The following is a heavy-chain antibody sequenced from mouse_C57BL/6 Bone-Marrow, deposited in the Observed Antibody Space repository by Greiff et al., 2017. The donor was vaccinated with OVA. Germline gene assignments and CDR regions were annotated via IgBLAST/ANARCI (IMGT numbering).Heavy chain of an antibody. J-gene: IGHJ1*03. CDR2: IDPEDGET. CDR3: ASPYYDYDGWYFDV. D-gene: IGHD2-4*01. CDR1: GFNIKDYY. V-gene: IGHV14-2*01. Sequence: VQLQQPGAELVKPGASVKLSCTASGFNIKDYYMHWVKQRTEQGLEWIGRIDPEDGETKYAPKFQGKATITADTSSNTAYLQLSSLTSEDTAVYYCASPYYDYDGWYFDVWGTGTTVTVAS.